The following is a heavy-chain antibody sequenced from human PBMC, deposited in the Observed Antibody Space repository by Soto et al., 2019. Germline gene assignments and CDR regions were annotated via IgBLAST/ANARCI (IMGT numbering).Heavy chain of an antibody. D-gene: IGHD3-22*01. J-gene: IGHJ6*02. CDR1: GFTFSSYA. Sequence: PGGSLRLSCAASGFTFSSYAMSWVRQAPGKGLEWVSAISGSGGSTYYADSVKGRFTISRDNSKNTLYLQMNSLRAEDTAVYYCAKDSVDSTYYYYGMDVWGQGTTVTVSS. CDR2: ISGSGGST. V-gene: IGHV3-23*01. CDR3: AKDSVDSTYYYYGMDV.